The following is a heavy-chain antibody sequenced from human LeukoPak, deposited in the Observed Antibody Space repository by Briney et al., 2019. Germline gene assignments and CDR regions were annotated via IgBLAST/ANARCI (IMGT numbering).Heavy chain of an antibody. D-gene: IGHD2-21*02. V-gene: IGHV3-49*03. CDR2: IRSKAYGGTT. Sequence: QAGGSLRLSCTASGFTFGDYAMSWFRQAPGKGLEWVGFIRSKAYGGTTEYAASVKGRFTISRDDSKSIAYLQMNSLKTEDTAVYYCTRGVRYCGGDCFDAFDIWGQGTMVTVSS. J-gene: IGHJ3*02. CDR1: GFTFGDYA. CDR3: TRGVRYCGGDCFDAFDI.